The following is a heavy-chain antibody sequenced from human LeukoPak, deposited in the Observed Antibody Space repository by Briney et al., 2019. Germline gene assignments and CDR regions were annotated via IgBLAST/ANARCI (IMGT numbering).Heavy chain of an antibody. CDR2: INHGGST. Sequence: KPSETLSLNCAGYGVTFSGYYWTWFRQSPGNGLEWIGEINHGGSTKYHPSLKSRVATSVDTSKKQFYLKLSSVTAADTAVYYCLRGGLSSNYFDYWGQGTLVTVSS. CDR1: GVTFSGYY. D-gene: IGHD4-11*01. CDR3: LRGGLSSNYFDY. V-gene: IGHV4-34*01. J-gene: IGHJ4*02.